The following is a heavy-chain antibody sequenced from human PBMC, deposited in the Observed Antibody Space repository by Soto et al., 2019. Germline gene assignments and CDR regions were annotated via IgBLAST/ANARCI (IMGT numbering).Heavy chain of an antibody. CDR3: ARTGGMDV. V-gene: IGHV4-34*01. J-gene: IGHJ6*02. CDR2: INHSGDT. CDR1: GGSFRDFY. Sequence: QVQLQQWGAGLLRPSETLSLTCAVYGGSFRDFYWSWLRQTPEKGLEWIGEINHSGDTKYNPSLESRVTISADTSKNQFSLKVNFVTPADTAVYYCARTGGMDVWGPGATVTVSS.